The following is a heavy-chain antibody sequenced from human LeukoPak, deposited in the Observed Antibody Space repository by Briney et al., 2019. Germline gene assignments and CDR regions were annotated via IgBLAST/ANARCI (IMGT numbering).Heavy chain of an antibody. V-gene: IGHV4-59*01. CDR3: AREGDYGVIFDY. J-gene: IGHJ4*02. Sequence: SETLSLTCTVSGGSISSYYWSWIRQPPGKGLDWIGYIYYSGSTNYNPSLKSRVTISLDTSKNQFSLKLSSVTAADTAVYYCAREGDYGVIFDYWGQGTLSPSPQ. CDR2: IYYSGST. D-gene: IGHD4-17*01. CDR1: GGSISSYY.